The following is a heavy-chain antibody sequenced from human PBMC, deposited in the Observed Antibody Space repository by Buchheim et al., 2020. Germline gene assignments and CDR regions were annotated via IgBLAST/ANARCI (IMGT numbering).Heavy chain of an antibody. D-gene: IGHD3-10*01. CDR1: GGSISTSSYF. J-gene: IGHJ4*02. CDR3: AREKDGSGNFCDY. V-gene: IGHV4-39*07. Sequence: QLQLQESGPGLVKPSETLSLTCSVSGGSISTSSYFWGWIRQSPGRGLEWIGSISYGGSKYYNPSLTSRVTISIDTSKNLFSLKLSSVTAADTAVYYCAREKDGSGNFCDYWGQGTL. CDR2: ISYGGSK.